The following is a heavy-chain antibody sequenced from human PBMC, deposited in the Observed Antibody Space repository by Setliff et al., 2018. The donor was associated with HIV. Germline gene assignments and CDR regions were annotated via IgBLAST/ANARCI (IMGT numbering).Heavy chain of an antibody. D-gene: IGHD3-10*01. Sequence: ASVKVSCKASGYTFTSYYMHWVRQAPGQGLEWMGMINPSGDSTTYAQKFQGRVTMTRDTSTSTVYMELSSLRSEDTAVYYCAREGSPIYYFDYWSQGTLVTVSS. CDR3: AREGSPIYYFDY. V-gene: IGHV1-46*01. CDR1: GYTFTSYY. CDR2: INPSGDST. J-gene: IGHJ4*02.